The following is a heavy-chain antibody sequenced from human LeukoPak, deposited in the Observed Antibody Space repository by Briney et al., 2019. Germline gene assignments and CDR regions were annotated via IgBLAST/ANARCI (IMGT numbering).Heavy chain of an antibody. J-gene: IGHJ2*01. D-gene: IGHD3-10*01. CDR2: INWNSGTL. CDR1: GFIFDDYA. Sequence: GRSLRLSCAASGFIFDDYAMHWVRQAPGKGLEWVSTINWNSGTLAYADSVKGRFTISRDNAKNSLYLQMNSLRTEDTALYYCARGLGGDQGYFDLWGRGTLATVTS. V-gene: IGHV3-9*01. CDR3: ARGLGGDQGYFDL.